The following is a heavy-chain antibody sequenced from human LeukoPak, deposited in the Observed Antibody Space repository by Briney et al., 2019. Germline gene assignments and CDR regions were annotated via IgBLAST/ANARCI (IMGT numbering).Heavy chain of an antibody. J-gene: IGHJ4*02. CDR1: GGSISSYY. CDR3: ARDRGYSSFDY. Sequence: PSETLSLTCTVSGGSISSYYWSWVRQAPGKGLEWVANIKEDGSEINYVDSVKGRFTISRDNAKNSLFLQMNSLRVEDTAVYYCARDRGYSSFDYWGQGTLVTVSS. V-gene: IGHV3-7*01. CDR2: IKEDGSEI. D-gene: IGHD4-23*01.